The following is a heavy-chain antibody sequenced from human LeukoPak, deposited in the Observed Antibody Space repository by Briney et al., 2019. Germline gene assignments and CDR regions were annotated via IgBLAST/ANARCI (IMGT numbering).Heavy chain of an antibody. Sequence: PGGSLRLSCAASGFTFRNYGMNWVRQAPGKGLEWVSFTDTSGNYIYYGDSVKGRFTISRDNAKNLVFLQMNGLRAEDTAVYYCARGRSITLLRGVAMSDGFDIWGQGEMVAVSS. CDR2: TDTSGNYI. CDR1: GFTFRNYG. CDR3: ARGRSITLLRGVAMSDGFDI. V-gene: IGHV3-21*01. J-gene: IGHJ3*02. D-gene: IGHD3-10*01.